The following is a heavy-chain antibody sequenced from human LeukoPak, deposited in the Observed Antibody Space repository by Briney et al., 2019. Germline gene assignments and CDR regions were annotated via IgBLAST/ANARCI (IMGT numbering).Heavy chain of an antibody. V-gene: IGHV4-34*01. CDR2: INHSGST. D-gene: IGHD3-16*01. CDR3: ARGPSIMITFGGVTPMYYFDY. Sequence: SETLSLTCAVYGGSFSGYYWSWIRQPPGKGLEWIGEINHSGSTIYNPSLKSRVTISVDTSKNQFSLKLSSVTAADTAVYYCARGPSIMITFGGVTPMYYFDYWGQGTLVTVSS. CDR1: GGSFSGYY. J-gene: IGHJ4*02.